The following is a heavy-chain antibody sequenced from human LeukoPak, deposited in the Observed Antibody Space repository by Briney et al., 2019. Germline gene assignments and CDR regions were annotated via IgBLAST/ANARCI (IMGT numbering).Heavy chain of an antibody. CDR2: IYPSSSSP. J-gene: IGHJ4*02. CDR1: GYTLTNDY. CDR3: ARGRVILVGACFDY. D-gene: IGHD1-26*01. V-gene: IGHV1-46*01. Sequence: ASVKVSCKASGYTLTNDYMHWVRQAPGQGLEWMGIIYPSSSSPSYAQKFQGRVTLTRDTSISTAYMELRRLRSDDTAVYYCARGRVILVGACFDYWGQGTLVTVSS.